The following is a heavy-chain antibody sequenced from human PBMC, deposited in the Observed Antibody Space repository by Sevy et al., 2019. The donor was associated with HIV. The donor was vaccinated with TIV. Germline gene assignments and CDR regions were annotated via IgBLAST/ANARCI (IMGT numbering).Heavy chain of an antibody. CDR3: XXXXXXXXXSEFYFDD. J-gene: IGHJ4*02. Sequence: SETLSLTCTVSGGSISSDYWSWIRQPPGKGLEWIGYIYYSGSTNYKPSLKSRVTISVDTSKNQFSLKLSSVTAADTXXXXXXXXXXXXXXSEFYFDDWGQGTLVTVSS. CDR1: GGSISSDY. V-gene: IGHV4-59*13. D-gene: IGHD3-10*01. CDR2: IYYSGST.